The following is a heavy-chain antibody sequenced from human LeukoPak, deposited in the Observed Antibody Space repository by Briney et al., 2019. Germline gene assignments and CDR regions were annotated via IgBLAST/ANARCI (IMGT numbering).Heavy chain of an antibody. CDR3: ALSNWFDP. Sequence: GGSLRLSCAASGLTFSSYTMHWVRQAPGKGLEWVAVISYDGSNKYYADSVKGRFTISRDNSKNTLYLQMNSLRAEDTAVYYCALSNWFDPWGQGTLVTVSS. J-gene: IGHJ5*02. CDR2: ISYDGSNK. CDR1: GLTFSSYT. V-gene: IGHV3-30*04.